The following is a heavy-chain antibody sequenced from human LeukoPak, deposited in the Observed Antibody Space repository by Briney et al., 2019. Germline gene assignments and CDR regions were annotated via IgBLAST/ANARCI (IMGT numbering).Heavy chain of an antibody. D-gene: IGHD6-6*01. J-gene: IGHJ4*02. Sequence: RGSLRLSCAASGFTFSSYGMHWVRQAPGKGLEWVAFIRYDGSNKYYADSVKGRFTISRDNSKNTLYLQMNSLRAEDTAVYYCAKGSELYSSSSVFDYWGQGTLVTVSS. CDR2: IRYDGSNK. CDR1: GFTFSSYG. CDR3: AKGSELYSSSSVFDY. V-gene: IGHV3-30*02.